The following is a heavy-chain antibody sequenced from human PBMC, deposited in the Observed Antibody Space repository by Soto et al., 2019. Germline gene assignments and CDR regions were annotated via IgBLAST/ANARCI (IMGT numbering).Heavy chain of an antibody. CDR1: GYTFTSYG. CDR2: ISAHNGNT. Sequence: QVNLVQSGAEVKKPGASVKVSCKGSGYTFTSYGITWVRQAPGQGLEWMGWISAHNGNTDYAQKLQGRVTVTRDTSTSTAYMELMSLRSADTAVYYCARGRYGDYWGQGALVTVSS. CDR3: ARGRYGDY. D-gene: IGHD1-1*01. V-gene: IGHV1-18*01. J-gene: IGHJ4*02.